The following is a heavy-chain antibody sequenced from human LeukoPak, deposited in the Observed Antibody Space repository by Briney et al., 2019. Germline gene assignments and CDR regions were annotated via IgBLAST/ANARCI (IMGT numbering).Heavy chain of an antibody. J-gene: IGHJ4*02. CDR1: GVTFSNFA. CDR2: IMPLFGTA. CDR3: AREIWEGSYHNPLRY. V-gene: IGHV1-69*13. Sequence: SVRVSCKASGVTFSNFAISWVRQAPGQGLEWMGGIMPLFGTANYPQRFQGRVTITADESTTTAYMELSSLTSEDTAVYCCAREIWEGSYHNPLRYWGQGTLVTVSS. D-gene: IGHD1-26*01.